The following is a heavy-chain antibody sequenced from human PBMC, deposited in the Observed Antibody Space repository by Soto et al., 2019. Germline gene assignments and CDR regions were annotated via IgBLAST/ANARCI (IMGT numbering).Heavy chain of an antibody. CDR3: ARDHYYGSGGRLYYYGLDV. J-gene: IGHJ6*02. D-gene: IGHD3-10*01. V-gene: IGHV3-48*02. CDR2: ISGSSSTI. CDR1: GFTFSAYN. Sequence: EVQLVESGGGLVQPGGSLRLSCAASGFTFSAYNMNWVRRAPGKGLEWVSSISGSSSTIYYPDSVKGRFTISRDNAKNSLYLQMHSRRNEDTAVYYCARDHYYGSGGRLYYYGLDVWGQGTTVTVSS.